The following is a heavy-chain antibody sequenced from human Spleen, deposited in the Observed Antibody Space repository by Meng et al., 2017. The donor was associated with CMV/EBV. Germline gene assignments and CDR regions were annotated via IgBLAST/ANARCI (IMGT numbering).Heavy chain of an antibody. Sequence: GESLKISCAASGFTFSSYEMNWVRQAPGKGLEWVSYISSSGSTIYYADSAKGRFTVSRDNAKNSLFLQMNSLRAEDSAVYFCAREEYYYGMDVWGQGTTVTVSS. CDR1: GFTFSSYE. V-gene: IGHV3-48*03. J-gene: IGHJ6*02. CDR2: ISSSGSTI. CDR3: AREEYYYGMDV.